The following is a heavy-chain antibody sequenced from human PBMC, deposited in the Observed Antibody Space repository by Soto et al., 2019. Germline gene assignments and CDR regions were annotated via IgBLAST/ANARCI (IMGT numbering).Heavy chain of an antibody. CDR1: GFSFGTSL. J-gene: IGHJ4*02. V-gene: IGHV3-7*01. CDR3: TIGPYKNPL. Sequence: GGSLRLSCAASGFSFGTSLMNWVRQAPGKGLEWVANINQDGSEKYYVDSVKGRFTISRDNVKKSLYLQMNSLRAEDTAVYYCTIGPYKNPLGGQGALVTVSS. D-gene: IGHD1-1*01. CDR2: INQDGSEK.